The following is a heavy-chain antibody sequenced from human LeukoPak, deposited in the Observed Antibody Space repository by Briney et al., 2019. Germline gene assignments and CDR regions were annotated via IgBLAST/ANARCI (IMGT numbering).Heavy chain of an antibody. CDR3: ARWGSMAYFDY. J-gene: IGHJ4*02. V-gene: IGHV4-34*01. CDR1: GGSFSGYY. D-gene: IGHD2/OR15-2a*01. Sequence: SETLSLTCAVYGGSFSGYYWSWIRQPPGKGLEWIGEINHSGSTNYNPSLKSRVTISVDTSKNQFSLKLSSVTAAVTAVYYCARWGSMAYFDYWGQGTLVTVSS. CDR2: INHSGST.